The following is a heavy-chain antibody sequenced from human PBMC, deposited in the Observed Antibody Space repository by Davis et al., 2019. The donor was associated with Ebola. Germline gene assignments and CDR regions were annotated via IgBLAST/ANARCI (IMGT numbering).Heavy chain of an antibody. J-gene: IGHJ4*02. CDR1: GGSFSGYY. CDR3: ARGGIVVVTAIPRAYYFDY. V-gene: IGHV4-34*01. D-gene: IGHD2-21*02. CDR2: INHSGST. Sequence: PSETLSLTCAVYGGSFSGYYWSWIRQPPGKGLEWIGEINHSGSTNYNPSLKSRVTISVDTSKNQFSLKLSSVTAADTAVYYCARGGIVVVTAIPRAYYFDYWGQGTLVTVSS.